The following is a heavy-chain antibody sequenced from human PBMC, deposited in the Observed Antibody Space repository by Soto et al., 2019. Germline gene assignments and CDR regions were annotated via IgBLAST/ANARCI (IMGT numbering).Heavy chain of an antibody. D-gene: IGHD1-20*01. CDR2: IIPIFGTA. Sequence: SVKVSCKASGATISSYAISWVRQAPGQGLEWMGGIIPIFGTANYAQKFQGRVTITADESSSRAYIELSSLRSEDTAVYDCARVRPITPYYHSCSIDFCDQGPTITVSS. J-gene: IGHJ6*02. CDR1: GATISSYA. V-gene: IGHV1-69*13. CDR3: ARVRPITPYYHSCSIDF.